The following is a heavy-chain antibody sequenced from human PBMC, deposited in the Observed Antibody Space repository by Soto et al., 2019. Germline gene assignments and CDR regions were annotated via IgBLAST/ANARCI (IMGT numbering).Heavy chain of an antibody. D-gene: IGHD2-15*01. J-gene: IGHJ6*02. V-gene: IGHV3-23*01. CDR1: GFTFSSYA. CDR3: AKDGGNAYYYYGMDV. CDR2: ISGSGGST. Sequence: GGSLRLSCAASGFTFSSYAMSWVRQAPGKGLEWVSAISGSGGSTYYADSVKGRFTISRDNSKNTLYLQMNSLRAEGTAVYYCAKDGGNAYYYYGMDVWGQGTTVTVSS.